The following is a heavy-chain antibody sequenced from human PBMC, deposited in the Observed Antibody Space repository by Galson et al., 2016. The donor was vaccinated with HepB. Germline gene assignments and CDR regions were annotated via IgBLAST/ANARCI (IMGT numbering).Heavy chain of an antibody. J-gene: IGHJ4*02. CDR3: ARERGASTWYYFDY. V-gene: IGHV3-33*01. Sequence: SLRLSCAASGFNFRACGMHWLRQAPGRGLEWVALIWYDGNKTYYADSVKGRFTISRDNSKNTLFLQMSSLRAEDTAVYYCARERGASTWYYFDYWGQGALVTVSS. CDR2: IWYDGNKT. CDR1: GFNFRACG. D-gene: IGHD2-2*01.